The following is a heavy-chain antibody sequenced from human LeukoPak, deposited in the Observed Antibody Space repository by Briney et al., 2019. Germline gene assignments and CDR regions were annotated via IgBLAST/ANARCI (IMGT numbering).Heavy chain of an antibody. V-gene: IGHV3-23*01. J-gene: IGHJ4*02. CDR1: GFTFSSYA. D-gene: IGHD3-22*01. CDR2: IGGSGGRT. Sequence: GGSLRLSCAASGFTFSSYAMSWVRQAPGKGLERVSAIGGSGGRTYYADSVKGRFTISRDNSKNTLYLQMNSLSAEDTAVYYCARDWAYYDSSSYSLGYWGQGTLVTVSS. CDR3: ARDWAYYDSSSYSLGY.